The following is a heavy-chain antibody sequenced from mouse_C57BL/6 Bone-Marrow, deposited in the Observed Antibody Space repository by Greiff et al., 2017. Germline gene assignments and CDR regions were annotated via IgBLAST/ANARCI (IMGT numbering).Heavy chain of an antibody. CDR1: GFTFSSYT. D-gene: IGHD3-2*02. CDR2: ISGGGGNT. Sequence: EVKLVESGGGLVKPGGSLKLSCAASGFTFSSYTMSWVRQTPEKRLEWVATISGGGGNTYYPDSVKGRFTISRDNAKNTLYLNMSRLRADDTALYDCARPDQAWFAYWGQGTLVTVSA. J-gene: IGHJ3*01. CDR3: ARPDQAWFAY. V-gene: IGHV5-9*01.